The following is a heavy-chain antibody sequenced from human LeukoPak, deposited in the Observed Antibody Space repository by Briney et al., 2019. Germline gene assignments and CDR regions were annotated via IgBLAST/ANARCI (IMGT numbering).Heavy chain of an antibody. Sequence: SETLSLTCTVTGASVNSDSYYWSWIRQPPGQGLEWIGYIYYSGSTYYNPSLNSRVTISVDTSKNQFSLNVISVTAADTAVYYCATRINRRRPSYWYFDLWGRGTLVPVSS. V-gene: IGHV4-31*03. CDR2: IYYSGST. CDR3: ATRINRRRPSYWYFDL. D-gene: IGHD3-16*02. CDR1: GASVNSDSYY. J-gene: IGHJ2*01.